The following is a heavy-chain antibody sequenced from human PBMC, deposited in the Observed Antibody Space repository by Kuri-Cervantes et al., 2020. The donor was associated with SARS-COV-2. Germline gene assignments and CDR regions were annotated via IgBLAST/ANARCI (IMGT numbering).Heavy chain of an antibody. J-gene: IGHJ4*02. CDR1: GGSISSYY. Sequence: SETLSLTCTVSGGSISSYYWSWIRQPPGKGLEWIGEISHRGSTNYNPSLKSRVTISVDTSKNQFSLKLSSVTAADTAVYYCARAAPDIVVVPAAKYFDYWGQGTLVTVSS. CDR3: ARAAPDIVVVPAAKYFDY. D-gene: IGHD2-2*01. V-gene: IGHV4-34*01. CDR2: ISHRGST.